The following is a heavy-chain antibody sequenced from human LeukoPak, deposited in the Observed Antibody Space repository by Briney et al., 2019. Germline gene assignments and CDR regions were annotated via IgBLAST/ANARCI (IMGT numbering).Heavy chain of an antibody. CDR1: GFTVSSNY. V-gene: IGHV3-66*02. Sequence: GGSLRLSCAASGFTVSSNYMSWVRQAPGKGLEWVSVIHSGGSTYYADSVKGRFTISRDNSKNTLYLQMNSLRAEDTAVYYCARETVTMVRGVIKDFQHWGQGTLVTVSS. J-gene: IGHJ1*01. CDR3: ARETVTMVRGVIKDFQH. CDR2: IHSGGST. D-gene: IGHD3-10*01.